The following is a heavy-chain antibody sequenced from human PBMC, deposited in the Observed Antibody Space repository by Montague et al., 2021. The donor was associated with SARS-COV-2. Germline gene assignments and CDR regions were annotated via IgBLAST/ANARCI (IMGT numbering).Heavy chain of an antibody. CDR1: GGSVTSGDSY. D-gene: IGHD2-2*01. CDR3: ATEMPAYDVFDI. Sequence: SETLSLTCTVSGGSVTSGDSYWTWIRQPPGKGLEWMGYIYNTGRTNYNPSLKSRVTISMDTSKNQFSLKVDSVSAADTAVYYCATEMPAYDVFDIWGQGTMVTVSS. J-gene: IGHJ3*02. CDR2: IYNTGRT. V-gene: IGHV4-61*08.